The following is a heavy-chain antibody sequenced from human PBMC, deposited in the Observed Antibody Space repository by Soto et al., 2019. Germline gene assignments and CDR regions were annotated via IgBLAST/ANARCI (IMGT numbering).Heavy chain of an antibody. CDR3: ASVEIPYHFYY. J-gene: IGHJ4*02. V-gene: IGHV4-31*03. CDR1: GGSISSGGYY. D-gene: IGHD2-2*01. CDR2: IYYSGST. Sequence: PSETLSLTCTVSGGSISSGGYYWSWIRQHPGKGLECIGYIYYSGSTYYNPSLKSRVTISVDTSKNQFSLKLSSVTAADTAVYYFASVEIPYHFYYWGQGPPVTVS.